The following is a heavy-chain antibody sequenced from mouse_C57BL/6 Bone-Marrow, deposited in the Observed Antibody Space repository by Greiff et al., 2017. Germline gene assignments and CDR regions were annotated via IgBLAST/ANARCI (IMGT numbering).Heavy chain of an antibody. Sequence: EVQLVESGGDLVKPGGSLKLSCAASGFTFSSYGMSWVRPTPDKRLEWVATISSGGSYTYYPDSVKGRFTISRDNAKNTLYLQMSSLKSEDTAMYYCARRYYYGMSLGYFDVWGTGTTVTVSS. J-gene: IGHJ1*03. CDR1: GFTFSSYG. D-gene: IGHD1-1*01. CDR3: ARRYYYGMSLGYFDV. CDR2: ISSGGSYT. V-gene: IGHV5-6*01.